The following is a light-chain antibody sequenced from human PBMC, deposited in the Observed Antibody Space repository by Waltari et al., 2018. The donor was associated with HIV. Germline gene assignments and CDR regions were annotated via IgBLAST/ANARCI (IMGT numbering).Light chain of an antibody. Sequence: FILTQPHSVSGSPGKTVNISCTRSSGSIASTYVQWFQQRPGSAPINLLYQNNQRASGVADRFSGSIDRSSNSASLTISGLKTEDEADFFCQSYDTSNSHWVFGGGTKLTVL. CDR2: QNN. CDR3: QSYDTSNSHWV. CDR1: SGSIASTY. J-gene: IGLJ3*02. V-gene: IGLV6-57*03.